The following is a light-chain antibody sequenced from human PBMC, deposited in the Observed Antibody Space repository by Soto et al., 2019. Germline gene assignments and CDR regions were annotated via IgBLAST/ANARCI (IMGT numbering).Light chain of an antibody. CDR3: QQRSNWPPT. CDR2: GTS. J-gene: IGKJ5*01. V-gene: IGKV3-15*01. Sequence: EIVMTQSPATLSVSPGERATLSCRASQTVSNKLAWYQQKPGQAPRLLIYGTSTRATGIPARFSGSGSGTEFTLTISSLQSEDFAVYICQQRSNWPPTFGQGTRLEIK. CDR1: QTVSNK.